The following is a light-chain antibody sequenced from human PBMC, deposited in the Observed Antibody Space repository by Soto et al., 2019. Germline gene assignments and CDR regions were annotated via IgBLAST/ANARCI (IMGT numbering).Light chain of an antibody. V-gene: IGKV2-30*01. CDR1: QSLVYSDGNTY. CDR2: KVS. Sequence: VVMTPSPLSLPATLAPPPSISCSSSQSLVYSDGNTYLNWFQQRPGQSPRRLIYKVSNRDSGVPDRFSGSGSGIDFSLKVSRVEAEDGGVYYCMQGGTFGQGTKVDIK. CDR3: MQGGT. J-gene: IGKJ1*01.